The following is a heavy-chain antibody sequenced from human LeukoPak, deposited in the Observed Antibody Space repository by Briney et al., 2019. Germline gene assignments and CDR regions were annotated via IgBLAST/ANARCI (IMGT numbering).Heavy chain of an antibody. D-gene: IGHD4-17*01. Sequence: ASVKVSCKASGGTFSSYAISWVRQAPGQGLEWMGGIIPIFGTANYAQKFQGRVTITADKSTSTAYMELSSLRSEDTAVYYCATTNDDHGDYTLDYWGQGTLVTVSS. V-gene: IGHV1-69*06. J-gene: IGHJ4*02. CDR1: GGTFSSYA. CDR2: IIPIFGTA. CDR3: ATTNDDHGDYTLDY.